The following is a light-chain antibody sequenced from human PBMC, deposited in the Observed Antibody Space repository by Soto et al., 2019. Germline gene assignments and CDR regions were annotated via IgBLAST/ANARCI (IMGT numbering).Light chain of an antibody. V-gene: IGLV2-14*01. CDR1: SSDVGGYNY. J-gene: IGLJ1*01. CDR3: SSYTSSGTYV. CDR2: DVS. Sequence: QSDLAQPASMVGPAGHSITISCTGTSSDVGGYNYVSWYQQHPGKAPELMIYDVSNRPSGVSNRFSGSKSGNTASLTISGLQAEDEADYYCSSYTSSGTYVFGTGTKVTVL.